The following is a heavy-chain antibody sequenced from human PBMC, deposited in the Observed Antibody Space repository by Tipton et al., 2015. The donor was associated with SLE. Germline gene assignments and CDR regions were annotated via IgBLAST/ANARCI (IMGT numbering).Heavy chain of an antibody. Sequence: TLSLTCTVSGGSISSYYWSWIRQPPGKGLEWIGEINHSGSTNYNPSLKSRVTISVDTSKNQFSLKLSSVTAADTAVYYCARGYCSGGSCLPFDYWGQGTLVTVSS. CDR2: INHSGST. V-gene: IGHV4-34*01. CDR1: GGSISSYY. J-gene: IGHJ4*02. D-gene: IGHD2-15*01. CDR3: ARGYCSGGSCLPFDY.